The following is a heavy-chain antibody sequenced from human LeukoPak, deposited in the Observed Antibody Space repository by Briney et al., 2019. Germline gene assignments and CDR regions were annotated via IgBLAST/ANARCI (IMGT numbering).Heavy chain of an antibody. D-gene: IGHD5-18*01. Sequence: SETLSLTCTVSGGSISSGNYYWSWIRQPPGKGLEWIGHIYYSGSSYYNPSLKSRVTISVDTSKNQFSLKLRSVTAADTAVYYRARDRAAGYSYGFSPNLDAFDIWGQGTMVTVSS. CDR2: IYYSGSS. V-gene: IGHV4-30-4*01. CDR3: ARDRAAGYSYGFSPNLDAFDI. CDR1: GGSISSGNYY. J-gene: IGHJ3*02.